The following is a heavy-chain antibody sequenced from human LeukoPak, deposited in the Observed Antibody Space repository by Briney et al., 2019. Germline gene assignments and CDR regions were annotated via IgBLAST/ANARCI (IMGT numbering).Heavy chain of an antibody. CDR3: ATTIPYYDSSGRKTQVAFDI. Sequence: SVKVSCKASGGTFTSYAISWVRQAHGQGLEWMGGIIPIFGTANYAQKFQGRVTITADKSTSTAYMELSSLRSEDTAVYYCATTIPYYDSSGRKTQVAFDIWGQGTTVTVSS. J-gene: IGHJ3*02. V-gene: IGHV1-69*06. CDR2: IIPIFGTA. D-gene: IGHD3-22*01. CDR1: GGTFTSYA.